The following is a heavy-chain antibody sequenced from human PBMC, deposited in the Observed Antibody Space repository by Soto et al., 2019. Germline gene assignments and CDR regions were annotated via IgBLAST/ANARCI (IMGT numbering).Heavy chain of an antibody. CDR3: AKSRGVDNYYYGMDV. CDR1: VLSFGGYG. V-gene: IGHV3-30*18. CDR2: ISYDGSKK. J-gene: IGHJ6*02. Sequence: WRSLRLSCLVSVLSFGGYGMHWFRQAPGKGLEWVALISYDGSKKYYMDSVKGRFTISRDNSLGTLFLQMISLRPEDTAVYYCAKSRGVDNYYYGMDVWGQGTTVTVSS. D-gene: IGHD3-10*01.